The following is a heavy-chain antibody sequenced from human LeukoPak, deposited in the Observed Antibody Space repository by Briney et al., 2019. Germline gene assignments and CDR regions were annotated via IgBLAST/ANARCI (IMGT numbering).Heavy chain of an antibody. CDR2: ISSSSSYI. CDR3: ARGPISVVAALGIFDY. J-gene: IGHJ4*02. Sequence: GGSLRLSCAASGFTFSSYSMNWVRQAPGKGLEWVSSISSSSSYIYYADSVKGRFTFSRDNAKNSLYLQMNSLRAEDTAMYHCARGPISVVAALGIFDYWGQGTLVTVSS. D-gene: IGHD2-15*01. V-gene: IGHV3-21*06. CDR1: GFTFSSYS.